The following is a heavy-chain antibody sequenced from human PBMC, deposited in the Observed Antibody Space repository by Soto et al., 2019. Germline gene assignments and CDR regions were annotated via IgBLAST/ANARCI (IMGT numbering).Heavy chain of an antibody. CDR1: GGSFSGNY. V-gene: IGHV4-34*01. Sequence: SETLSLTCAVYGGSFSGNYWSWIRRPPGKGLEWIGEINHSGSTNYNPSLKSRVTISVDTSKNQFSLKLSSVTAADTAVYYCAREKSSSWPYYYYYMDVWGKGTTVTVSS. J-gene: IGHJ6*03. CDR2: INHSGST. D-gene: IGHD6-13*01. CDR3: AREKSSSWPYYYYYMDV.